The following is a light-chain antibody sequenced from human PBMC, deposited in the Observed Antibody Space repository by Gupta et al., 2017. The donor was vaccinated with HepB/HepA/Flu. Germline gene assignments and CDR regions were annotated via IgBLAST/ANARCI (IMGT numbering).Light chain of an antibody. Sequence: QSVLTQPPSVSGGPGQRAIISCTGRSYNIGAGYNVHWYQQLPGTAPKLLIYRNTNRPSGVPDRFSGSKSCTSASLVITGLQPEDEADYYCQSFDSRLSGSAVFGGGTQLTVL. CDR1: SYNIGAGYN. J-gene: IGLJ7*01. CDR3: QSFDSRLSGSAV. V-gene: IGLV1-40*01. CDR2: RNT.